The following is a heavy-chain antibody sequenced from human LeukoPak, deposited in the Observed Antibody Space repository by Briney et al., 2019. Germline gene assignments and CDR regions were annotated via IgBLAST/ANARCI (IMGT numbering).Heavy chain of an antibody. CDR3: ARVGYYYYYYYMDV. CDR1: GFTFSSYA. V-gene: IGHV3-48*01. Sequence: GGSLRLSCAASGFTFSSYAMHWVRQAPGQGLEWVSYISSSGSTIFYADSVKGRFTISRDNAKNSLYLQMNSLRAEDTAVYYCARVGYYYYYYYMDVWGKGTTVTISS. J-gene: IGHJ6*03. D-gene: IGHD3-16*01. CDR2: ISSSGSTI.